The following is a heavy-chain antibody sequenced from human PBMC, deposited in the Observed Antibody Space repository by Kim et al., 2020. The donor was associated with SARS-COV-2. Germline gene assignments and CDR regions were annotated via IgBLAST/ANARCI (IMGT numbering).Heavy chain of an antibody. D-gene: IGHD3-9*01. V-gene: IGHV3-13*01. CDR2: IGTAGDT. CDR1: GFTFSSYD. CDR3: ARGAVLRYFDRNWYFDL. Sequence: GGSLRLSCAASGFTFSSYDMHWVRQATGKGLEWVSAIGTAGDTYYPGSVKGRFTISRENAKNSLYLQMNSLRAVDTAVYYCARGAVLRYFDRNWYFDLWRGGTLV. J-gene: IGHJ2*01.